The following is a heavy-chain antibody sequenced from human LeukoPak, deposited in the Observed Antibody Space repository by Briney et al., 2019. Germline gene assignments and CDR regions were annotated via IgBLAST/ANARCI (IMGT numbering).Heavy chain of an antibody. CDR3: ARDVTYYGGDWFDP. D-gene: IGHD4-23*01. J-gene: IGHJ5*02. CDR2: ISSGTSTI. CDR1: GFTFSSSA. Sequence: GGSLRLSCAASGFTFSSSAMKWVRQAPGKGVEWVSYISSGTSTIYYADSVKGRFTISRDNAKNSLYLQMNSLRAEDTAVYYCARDVTYYGGDWFDPWGQGTLVTVSS. V-gene: IGHV3-48*04.